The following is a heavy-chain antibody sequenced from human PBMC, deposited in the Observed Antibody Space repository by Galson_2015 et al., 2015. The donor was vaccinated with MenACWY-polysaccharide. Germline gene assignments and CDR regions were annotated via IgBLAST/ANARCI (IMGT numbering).Heavy chain of an antibody. CDR3: VRDRDWAFDY. J-gene: IGHJ4*02. V-gene: IGHV3-48*01. Sequence: SLRLSCATSEFSFSSYSMNWVRQAPGKGLEWVSYISSSSRTLYYADSVKGRFTISRDNAKSSLYLQMNSLRAEDTAVYYCVRDRDWAFDYWRQGTLVTLSS. CDR1: EFSFSSYS. D-gene: IGHD2-21*02. CDR2: ISSSSRTL.